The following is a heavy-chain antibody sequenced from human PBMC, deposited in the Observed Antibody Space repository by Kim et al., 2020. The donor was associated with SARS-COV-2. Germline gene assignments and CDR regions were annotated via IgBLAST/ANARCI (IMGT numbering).Heavy chain of an antibody. Sequence: GGSLRLSCSASGFSVSSSYLSWVRQAPGKGLEWVSFIYSGGSTEYADSVKGRFTLSRDNSNNSLYLQMHSLRAEDTPVYYCARINSNWFPYWYFDLWGRG. D-gene: IGHD6-13*01. CDR1: GFSVSSSY. V-gene: IGHV3-53*01. J-gene: IGHJ2*01. CDR2: IYSGGST. CDR3: ARINSNWFPYWYFDL.